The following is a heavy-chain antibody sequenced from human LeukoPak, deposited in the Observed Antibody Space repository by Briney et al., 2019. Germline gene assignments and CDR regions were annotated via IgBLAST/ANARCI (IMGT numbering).Heavy chain of an antibody. CDR1: GDSISSGDYY. D-gene: IGHD3-22*01. J-gene: IGHJ3*02. CDR3: ARGPYSYDSSGAFDI. CDR2: ISSSGST. V-gene: IGHV4-61*02. Sequence: PSQTLSLTCTVSGDSISSGDYYWSWIRRPAGKGLEWIGRISSSGSTNYNPSLKSRVTISVDTSKNQFSLKLSSVTAADTDVYFCARGPYSYDSSGAFDIWGQGTMVTVSS.